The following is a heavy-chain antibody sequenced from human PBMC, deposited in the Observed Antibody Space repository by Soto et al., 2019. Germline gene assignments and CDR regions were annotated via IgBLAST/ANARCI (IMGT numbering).Heavy chain of an antibody. CDR2: INPSGGST. J-gene: IGHJ1*01. CDR1: GYTFTRYY. CDR3: SSTLTPNPADYFQH. V-gene: IGHV1-46*03. Sequence: QVQLVQSGAEAKKPGASVKVSCKASGYTFTRYYMHWVRQAPGQGLEWMGMINPSGGSTTYAQNFQGRVTMTRDTSTSNIYMDLSSRRSEDTAVYCCSSTLTPNPADYFQHWGQGTLVTVCS. D-gene: IGHD3-16*01.